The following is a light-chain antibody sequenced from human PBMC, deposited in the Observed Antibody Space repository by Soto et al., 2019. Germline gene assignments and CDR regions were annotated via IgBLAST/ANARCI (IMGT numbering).Light chain of an antibody. CDR3: QQYNSWPPWT. Sequence: EVLMTLSPATLSVFPGETATLSCRASQSVNRSLAWYQQKPGQAPRLLINGASTRATGIPARFSGSGSATEFTLTISSLQSEDFAVYYCQQYNSWPPWTFGQGTKV. CDR1: QSVNRS. J-gene: IGKJ1*01. V-gene: IGKV3-15*01. CDR2: GAS.